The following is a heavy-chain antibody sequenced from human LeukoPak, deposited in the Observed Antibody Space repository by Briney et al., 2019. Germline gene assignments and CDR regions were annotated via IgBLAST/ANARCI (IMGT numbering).Heavy chain of an antibody. CDR1: GFTFSSYS. CDR2: ISSSSSYI. Sequence: GGSLRLSCAASGFTFSSYSMNWVRQAPGKGLEWVSSISSSSSYIYYADSVKGRFTISRDDAKNSLYLQMNSLRAEDTAVYYCARGGGSSWYFWAFDIWGQGTMVTVSS. J-gene: IGHJ3*02. D-gene: IGHD6-13*01. V-gene: IGHV3-21*01. CDR3: ARGGGSSWYFWAFDI.